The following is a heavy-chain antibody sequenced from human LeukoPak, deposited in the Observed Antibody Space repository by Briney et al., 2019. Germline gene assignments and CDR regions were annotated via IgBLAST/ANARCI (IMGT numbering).Heavy chain of an antibody. Sequence: GGSLRLSCAASGFTFSSYEMNWVRQAPGKGLEWVSYISSSGSTIYYADSVKGRFTISRDNAKNSLYLQMNSLRAEDTAVYYCARDCSSTSCLDYWGQGTPVTVSS. V-gene: IGHV3-48*03. CDR1: GFTFSSYE. CDR3: ARDCSSTSCLDY. J-gene: IGHJ4*02. CDR2: ISSSGSTI. D-gene: IGHD2-2*01.